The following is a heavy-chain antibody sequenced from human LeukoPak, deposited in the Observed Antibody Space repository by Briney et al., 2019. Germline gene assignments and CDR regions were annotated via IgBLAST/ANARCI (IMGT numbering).Heavy chain of an antibody. CDR3: AKVRDLDTVLGRFDN. Sequence: GGSLRLSCAASGFTFSSYAMSWVRQAPGRGLEWVSVISGNGGRTYYADSVKGRFTISRDNSKDTLYLQMNSLRAEDTAVYYCAKVRDLDTVLGRFDNWGQGTLVTVSS. CDR1: GFTFSSYA. V-gene: IGHV3-23*01. J-gene: IGHJ5*02. CDR2: ISGNGGRT. D-gene: IGHD5-18*01.